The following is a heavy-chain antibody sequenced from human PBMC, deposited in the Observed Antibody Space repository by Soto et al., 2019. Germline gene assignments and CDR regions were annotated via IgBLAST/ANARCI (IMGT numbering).Heavy chain of an antibody. CDR2: IYFTGRA. Sequence: SEPLSLTCSVSCGSLTSYYWSWVRQPPGEGLEWIGYIYFTGRAHYSPSLKSRVSMSVDTSKNQLSLTVNSVTAADTAVYYCASSMDRKSITIFSRYGMDVWGQGTTVTVSS. V-gene: IGHV4-59*01. D-gene: IGHD3-3*01. CDR1: CGSLTSYY. J-gene: IGHJ6*02. CDR3: ASSMDRKSITIFSRYGMDV.